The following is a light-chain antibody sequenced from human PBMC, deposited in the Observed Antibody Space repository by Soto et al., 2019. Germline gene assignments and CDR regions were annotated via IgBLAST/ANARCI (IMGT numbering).Light chain of an antibody. CDR3: QQYHNWPA. J-gene: IGKJ1*01. V-gene: IGKV3-15*01. Sequence: EIVLTQSPATLSVSPGERATLSYRSSQSVFSSLAWFQQKPGQAPRLLIYGAATRATGIPARFSGSGSGTEFSLTISSLQSEDFAVYYCQQYHNWPAFGQGTKVDIK. CDR2: GAA. CDR1: QSVFSS.